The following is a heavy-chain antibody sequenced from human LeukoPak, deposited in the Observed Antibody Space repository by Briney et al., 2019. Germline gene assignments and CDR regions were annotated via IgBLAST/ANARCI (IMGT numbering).Heavy chain of an antibody. CDR3: ARGNTQPKGYCSSTSCYSPLHY. Sequence: SETLSLTCAVYGGSFSGYYWSWIRQPPGKGLEWIGEINHSGSTNYNPSLKSRVTISVDTSKNQFSLKLSSVTAADTAVYYCARGNTQPKGYCSSTSCYSPLHYWGQGTLVTVSS. J-gene: IGHJ4*02. V-gene: IGHV4-34*01. CDR1: GGSFSGYY. D-gene: IGHD2-2*02. CDR2: INHSGST.